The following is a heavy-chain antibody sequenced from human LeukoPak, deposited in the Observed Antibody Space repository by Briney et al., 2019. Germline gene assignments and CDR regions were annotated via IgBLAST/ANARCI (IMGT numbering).Heavy chain of an antibody. J-gene: IGHJ4*02. CDR3: ARRGVNYEPNRYYAK. D-gene: IGHD4/OR15-4a*01. CDR1: GDSMTGYY. CDR2: IHYSGAT. Sequence: PAETLSLTCTISGDSMTGYYWSWLRQPPGRRLEWIGYIHYSGATDYNPSLKSRVTISVDTSKNQFSLRLSSVTAADTAVYFCARRGVNYEPNRYYAKWGRGTLVTVSS. V-gene: IGHV4-59*08.